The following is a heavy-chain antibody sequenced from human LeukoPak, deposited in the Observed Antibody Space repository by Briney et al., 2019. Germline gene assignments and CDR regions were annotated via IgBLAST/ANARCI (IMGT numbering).Heavy chain of an antibody. CDR1: GFTFSGYW. V-gene: IGHV3-7*03. Sequence: GGSLRLCCAASGFTFSGYWMSWVRQAPGKGLEWVANIKQDGSEKYYVDSVKGRFTISRGNAKNSLYLQMNSLRAEDTAVYYCARDAYRGYYFDYWGQGTLVTVSS. CDR3: ARDAYRGYYFDY. J-gene: IGHJ4*02. CDR2: IKQDGSEK. D-gene: IGHD4-11*01.